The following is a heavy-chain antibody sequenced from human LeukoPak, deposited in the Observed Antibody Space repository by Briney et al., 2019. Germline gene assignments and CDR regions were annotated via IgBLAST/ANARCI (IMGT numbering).Heavy chain of an antibody. CDR1: GYTFTSYA. CDR2: INTNTGSP. V-gene: IGHV7-4-1*02. Sequence: ASVKVSCKAPGYTFTSYAMNWVRQAPGQGLEWMGWINTNTGSPTYAQGFTGRFVFSLDTSVSTAYLQISSLKAEDTAVYYCARGPSGGVVPAAPPEGGDNWFDPWGQGTLVTVSS. J-gene: IGHJ5*02. D-gene: IGHD2-2*01. CDR3: ARGPSGGVVPAAPPEGGDNWFDP.